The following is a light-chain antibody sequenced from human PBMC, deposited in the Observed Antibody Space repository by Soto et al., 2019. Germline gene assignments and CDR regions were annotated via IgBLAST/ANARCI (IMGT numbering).Light chain of an antibody. CDR1: QSVSSY. V-gene: IGKV3-11*01. J-gene: IGKJ4*01. CDR3: QQRSNWPLA. CDR2: DAS. Sequence: EIVLTQSPATLSLSPGERATLSCRASQSVSSYLACYQQKPGQAPRLLIYDASNRATGIPARFSGSGSGTDFTLTISSLEPVDFAVYYCQQRSNWPLAFGGGTKVEIK.